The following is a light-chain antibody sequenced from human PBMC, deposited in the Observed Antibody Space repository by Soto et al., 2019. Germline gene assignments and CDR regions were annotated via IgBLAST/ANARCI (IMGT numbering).Light chain of an antibody. CDR1: SSDVGSYNL. CDR3: CSYAGSSTDV. V-gene: IGLV2-23*02. Sequence: QSVLTQPASVSGSPGQSITIPCTGTSSDVGSYNLVSWYQQHPGKAPKLMIYEVSKRPSGVSNRFSGSKSGNTASLTISELQAEDEADYYCCSYAGSSTDVFGTGTKVTVL. CDR2: EVS. J-gene: IGLJ1*01.